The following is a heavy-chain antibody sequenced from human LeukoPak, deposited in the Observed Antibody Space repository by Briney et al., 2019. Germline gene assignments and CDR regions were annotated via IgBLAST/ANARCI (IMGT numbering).Heavy chain of an antibody. CDR1: GGSFSGYY. J-gene: IGHJ3*02. V-gene: IGHV4-34*01. CDR2: INHSGST. CDR3: RGGIAQDAFDI. D-gene: IGHD2-15*01. Sequence: SETLSLTCAVYGGSFSGYYWSWIRQPPGKGLEWIGEINHSGSTNYNPSLKSRVTISVDTSKNQFSLKLSSVTAADTAVYYCRGGIAQDAFDILGQGTMVTGSS.